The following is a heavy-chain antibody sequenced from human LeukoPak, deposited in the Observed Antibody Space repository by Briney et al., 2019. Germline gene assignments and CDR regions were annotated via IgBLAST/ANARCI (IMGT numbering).Heavy chain of an antibody. CDR1: GFTFSSYA. D-gene: IGHD1-14*01. V-gene: IGHV3-30-3*01. J-gene: IGHJ4*02. CDR3: ARALPPTGSLDY. CDR2: ISYDGSNK. Sequence: GRSLRLSCAASGFTFSSYAMHWVRQAPGKGLEWVAVISYDGSNKYYADSVKGRFTISRDNSKNTLYLQMNSLRAEDTAVYYCARALPPTGSLDYWGQGTLVTVSS.